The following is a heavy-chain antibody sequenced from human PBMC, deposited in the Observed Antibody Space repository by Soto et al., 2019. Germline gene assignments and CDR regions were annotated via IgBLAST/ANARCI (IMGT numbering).Heavy chain of an antibody. Sequence: QVQLVQSGAEVKKPGASVKVSCKASGYTFTSYAMHWVRQAPGRRLEWMGWINAGNGNTKYSQKFQGRVTITRDTSASTAYMELSSLRSEDTAVYYCARDRDSGYDYIWFDPWGQGTLVTVSS. CDR2: INAGNGNT. D-gene: IGHD5-12*01. V-gene: IGHV1-3*01. J-gene: IGHJ5*02. CDR3: ARDRDSGYDYIWFDP. CDR1: GYTFTSYA.